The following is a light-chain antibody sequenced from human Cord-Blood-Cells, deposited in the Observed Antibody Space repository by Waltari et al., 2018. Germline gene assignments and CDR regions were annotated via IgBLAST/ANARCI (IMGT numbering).Light chain of an antibody. Sequence: SYELTQPPSVSVSPGQTASIPCSGDKLGVKFACWYQQKPGQSPVLVIYQDSKRPSGIPERFSGSNSGNTATLTISGTQAMDEADYYCQAWDSSTAVYVFGTGTKVTVL. CDR1: KLGVKF. V-gene: IGLV3-1*01. CDR3: QAWDSSTAVYV. CDR2: QDS. J-gene: IGLJ1*01.